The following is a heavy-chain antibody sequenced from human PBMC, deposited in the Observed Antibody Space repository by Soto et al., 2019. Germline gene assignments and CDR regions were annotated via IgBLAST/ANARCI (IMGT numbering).Heavy chain of an antibody. D-gene: IGHD3-3*01. V-gene: IGHV1-69*06. Sequence: QVQLVQSGAEVKKPGSSVKVSCKASGGTFSSYAISWVRQAPGQGLEWMGGIIPIFGTANYAQKFQGRVKITADKSTSTAYMELSSLRSEDTAVYYCARDYDFWSGYSNWFDPWGQGTLVTVSS. CDR1: GGTFSSYA. CDR3: ARDYDFWSGYSNWFDP. CDR2: IIPIFGTA. J-gene: IGHJ5*02.